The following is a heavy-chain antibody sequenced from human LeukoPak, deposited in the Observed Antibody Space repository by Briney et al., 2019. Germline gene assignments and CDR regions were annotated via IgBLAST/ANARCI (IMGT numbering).Heavy chain of an antibody. CDR1: GFTFSSYW. Sequence: GGSLRLSCAASGFTFSSYWMSWVRQAPGKGLEWVSAISGSGGSTYYADSVKGRFTISRDNSKNTLYLQMNSLRAEDTAVYYCAKDGGLFFSIDYWGQGTLVTVSS. J-gene: IGHJ4*02. V-gene: IGHV3-23*01. CDR2: ISGSGGST. D-gene: IGHD3-16*01. CDR3: AKDGGLFFSIDY.